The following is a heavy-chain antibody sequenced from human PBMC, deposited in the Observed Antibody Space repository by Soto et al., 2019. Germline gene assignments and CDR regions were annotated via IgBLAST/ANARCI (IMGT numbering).Heavy chain of an antibody. Sequence: GGSLRLSCAASEFTVSSNYMSWVRQAPGRGLEWVSSIYRGGDTYYADSVKGRFTMSRDNSKNTLYLQMNSLRAEDTAVYYCARGRLLLAHFDYWGQGTLVTVSS. CDR3: ARGRLLLAHFDY. D-gene: IGHD3-22*01. J-gene: IGHJ4*02. CDR2: IYRGGDT. V-gene: IGHV3-53*01. CDR1: EFTVSSNY.